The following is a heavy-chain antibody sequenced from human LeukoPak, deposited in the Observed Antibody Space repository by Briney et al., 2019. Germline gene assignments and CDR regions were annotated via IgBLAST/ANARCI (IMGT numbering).Heavy chain of an antibody. V-gene: IGHV3-73*01. CDR3: TTRGPDVFDI. CDR2: IKSKANSYAT. D-gene: IGHD3-16*01. Sequence: GGSLRLSCAASGFTFSNAWMSWVRQAPGKGLEWVGRIKSKANSYATAYAASVKGRFTISRDDSKNTAYLQMNSLKTEDTAVYYCTTRGPDVFDIWGKGKMVTVFS. J-gene: IGHJ3*02. CDR1: GFTFSNAW.